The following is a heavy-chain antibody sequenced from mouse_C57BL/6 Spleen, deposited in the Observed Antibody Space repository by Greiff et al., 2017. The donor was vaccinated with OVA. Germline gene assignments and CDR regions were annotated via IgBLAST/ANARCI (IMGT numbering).Heavy chain of an antibody. CDR2: IEPSDSYT. V-gene: IGHV1-69*01. Sequence: QVQLQQSGAELVMPGASVKLSCKASGYTFTSYWMHWVKQRPGQGLEWIGEIEPSDSYTNYNQKFKGKSTLTVDKSSSTAYMQLSSLTSEDSAVYYCARSKGYFDVWGTGTTVTVAS. CDR3: ARSKGYFDV. J-gene: IGHJ1*03. CDR1: GYTFTSYW.